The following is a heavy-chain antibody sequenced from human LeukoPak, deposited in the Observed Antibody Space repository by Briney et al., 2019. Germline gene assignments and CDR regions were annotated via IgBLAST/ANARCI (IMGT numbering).Heavy chain of an antibody. D-gene: IGHD3-3*01. CDR2: IIPIFGTA. CDR1: GGTFSSYA. CDR3: ATPSPYWSNAFDI. V-gene: IGHV1-69*05. J-gene: IGHJ3*02. Sequence: SVKVSCKASGGTFSSYAISWVRQAPGQGLEWMGGIIPIFGTANYAQKFQGRVTITTDESTSTAHMELSSLRSEDTAVYYCATPSPYWSNAFDIWGQGTMVTVSS.